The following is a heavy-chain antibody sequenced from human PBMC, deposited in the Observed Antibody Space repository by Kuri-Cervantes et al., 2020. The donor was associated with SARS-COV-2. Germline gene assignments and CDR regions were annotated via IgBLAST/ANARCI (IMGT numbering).Heavy chain of an antibody. CDR2: IIPVFGTT. J-gene: IGHJ6*03. D-gene: IGHD6-6*01. CDR3: AQTIPARRRSPGDFYLYYMDV. Sequence: SVKVSCKASGGTFSNFAISWVRQAPGQGLEWMGGIIPVFGTTNSAQRLQGRVTISADEARSTVYMELSSLTFEDTAIYYCAQTIPARRRSPGDFYLYYMDVWGKGTSVPSP. CDR1: GGTFSNFA. V-gene: IGHV1-69*13.